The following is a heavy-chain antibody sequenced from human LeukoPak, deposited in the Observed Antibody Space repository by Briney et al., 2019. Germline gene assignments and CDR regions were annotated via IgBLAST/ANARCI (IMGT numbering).Heavy chain of an antibody. J-gene: IGHJ3*02. V-gene: IGHV3-30*03. CDR3: ASPGAYCGGDCYWFHNFDI. Sequence: PGGSLRLSCAAFGFTFRIHGMHWVRQAPGKGLEWVAVISYDGSNKYYADSVKGRFTISRDNSKNTLYLQMNSLRAEDTAVYYCASPGAYCGGDCYWFHNFDIWGQGTMVTVSS. CDR1: GFTFRIHG. CDR2: ISYDGSNK. D-gene: IGHD2-21*02.